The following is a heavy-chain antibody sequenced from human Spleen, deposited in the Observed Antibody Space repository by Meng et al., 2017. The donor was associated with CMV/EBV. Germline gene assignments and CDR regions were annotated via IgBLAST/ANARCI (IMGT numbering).Heavy chain of an antibody. Sequence: SCKTSGYTFTGYYLHWVRQAPGKGLEWVALILYDGSKTYCANSVKGRFTISRDNSNNTLYLQMNSLRSEDTALYYCARDMGYSNGHDLDYWGQGTLVTVSS. CDR3: ARDMGYSNGHDLDY. J-gene: IGHJ4*02. CDR1: GYTFTGYY. D-gene: IGHD5-18*01. V-gene: IGHV3-30-3*01. CDR2: ILYDGSKT.